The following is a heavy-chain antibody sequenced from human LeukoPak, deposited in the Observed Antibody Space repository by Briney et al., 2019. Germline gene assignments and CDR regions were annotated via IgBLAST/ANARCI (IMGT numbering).Heavy chain of an antibody. V-gene: IGHV1-2*02. J-gene: IGHJ4*02. CDR1: GYTLTGYY. CDR2: INPNTGAT. D-gene: IGHD6-19*01. CDR3: ARDRVGSGWPRPYYFEV. Sequence: ASVKVSCKASGYTLTGYYLHWVRQAPGQGLEWMGWINPNTGATHSAQKFQGRITITRDTSISTAYMDLSRLRSDDTAVYYCARDRVGSGWPRPYYFEVWGQGTLVTVFS.